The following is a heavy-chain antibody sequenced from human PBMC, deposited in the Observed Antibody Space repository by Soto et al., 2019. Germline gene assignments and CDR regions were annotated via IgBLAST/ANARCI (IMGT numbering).Heavy chain of an antibody. D-gene: IGHD1-26*01. CDR1: GYTFTSYG. CDR2: ISAYNGNT. Sequence: ASVKVSCKASGYTFTSYGISCVRQAPGQGLEWMGWISAYNGNTNYAQKLQGRVTMTTDTSTSTAYMELRSLRSDDTAVYYCARDRVGATTSYYYYYGMDVWGQGTTVTVSS. J-gene: IGHJ6*02. V-gene: IGHV1-18*01. CDR3: ARDRVGATTSYYYYYGMDV.